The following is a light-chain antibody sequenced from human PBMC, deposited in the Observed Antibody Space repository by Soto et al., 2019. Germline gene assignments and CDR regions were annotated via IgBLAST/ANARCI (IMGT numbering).Light chain of an antibody. CDR3: QQYYSYPL. J-gene: IGKJ3*01. V-gene: IGKV1-8*01. Sequence: AIRMTQSPSSLSASTGDRVTITCRASQGISSYLAWYQQKPGKAPKLLIYAASTLQSGVPSRFSGSGSGTDFTLTISCLQSEDFATNYCQQYYSYPLFGPGTKVYIK. CDR1: QGISSY. CDR2: AAS.